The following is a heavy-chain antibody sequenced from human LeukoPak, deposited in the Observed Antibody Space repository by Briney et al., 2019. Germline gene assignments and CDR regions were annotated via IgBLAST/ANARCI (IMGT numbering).Heavy chain of an antibody. J-gene: IGHJ2*01. CDR3: ARESQRDILTGYVWYFDL. Sequence: PGGSLRLSCAASGFTFSSYSMNWVRQAPGKGLEWVSYISSSTIYYADSVKGRFTISRDNAKNSLYLQMNSLRAEDTAVYYCARESQRDILTGYVWYFDLWGRGTLVTVSS. V-gene: IGHV3-48*04. D-gene: IGHD3-9*01. CDR2: ISSSTI. CDR1: GFTFSSYS.